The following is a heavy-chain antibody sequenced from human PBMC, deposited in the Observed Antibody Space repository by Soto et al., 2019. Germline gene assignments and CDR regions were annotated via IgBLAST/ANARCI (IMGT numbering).Heavy chain of an antibody. CDR2: ISSTTNYI. Sequence: EVQLVESGGGLVRPGGSLRLSCAASGFTFSRYSMNWVRQAPGKGLEWVSSISSTTNYIYYADSMKGRFTVSRDNAKNSLYLDMNSLSAEDTAVYYCARESEDLTSNFDYWGQGTLVTSSS. CDR1: GFTFSRYS. V-gene: IGHV3-21*01. CDR3: ARESEDLTSNFDY. J-gene: IGHJ4*02.